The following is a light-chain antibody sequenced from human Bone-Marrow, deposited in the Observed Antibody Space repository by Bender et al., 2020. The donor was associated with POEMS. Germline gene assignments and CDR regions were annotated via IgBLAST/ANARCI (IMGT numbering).Light chain of an antibody. CDR2: SSH. V-gene: IGLV1-44*01. CDR3: AVWDDSLNGWV. Sequence: QSVLTQPPSASGTPGQRVTISCSGGSSNIGAHAVNWYQHLPGPAPKLLIYSSHRRPSEVPGRFSGSRSGTSASLAISGLQSEDEADYYCAVWDDSLNGWVFGGGTKLTVL. J-gene: IGLJ3*02. CDR1: SSNIGAHA.